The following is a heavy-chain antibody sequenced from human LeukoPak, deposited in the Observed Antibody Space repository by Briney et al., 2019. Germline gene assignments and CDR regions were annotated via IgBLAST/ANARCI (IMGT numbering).Heavy chain of an antibody. D-gene: IGHD2-2*01. CDR1: GFTFSDYY. Sequence: GGSLRLSCAASGFTFSDYYMSWIRQAPGKGLEWVSYISGSSTHTNYADSVKGRFTISRDNAKKSLYLQMNSLRAEDTAVYYCAAPGLLGYCSSAICAPPGYWGQGTLVTVSS. V-gene: IGHV3-11*03. CDR3: AAPGLLGYCSSAICAPPGY. CDR2: ISGSSTHT. J-gene: IGHJ4*02.